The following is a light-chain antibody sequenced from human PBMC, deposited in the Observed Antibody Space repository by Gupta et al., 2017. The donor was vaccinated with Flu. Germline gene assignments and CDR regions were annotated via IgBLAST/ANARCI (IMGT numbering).Light chain of an antibody. Sequence: SITISCTGTSSDVGSYNLVSWYQQHPGKAPQLMISEVTKRPSGVSYRFSGSKSGNTASLTISGLQAEDEADYYCCSYAGSSTFVFGTGTKVTVL. J-gene: IGLJ1*01. V-gene: IGLV2-23*02. CDR1: SSDVGSYNL. CDR3: CSYAGSSTFV. CDR2: EVT.